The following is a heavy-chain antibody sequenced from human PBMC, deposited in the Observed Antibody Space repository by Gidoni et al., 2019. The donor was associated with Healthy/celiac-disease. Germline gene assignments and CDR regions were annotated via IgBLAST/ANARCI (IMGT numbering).Heavy chain of an antibody. J-gene: IGHJ4*02. D-gene: IGHD3-10*02. CDR3: TTLLVRAG. CDR1: GFTFSTAW. CDR2: IKSKTDVGTT. V-gene: IGHV3-15*01. Sequence: EVQLVESGGGLVKPGGSFRLSSAASGFTFSTAWMSWVRQAPGKGLEWVGRIKSKTDVGTTDYAAPVKGRFTISRDDSKNTLYLQMNSLKTEDTAVYYCTTLLVRAGWGQGTLVTVSS.